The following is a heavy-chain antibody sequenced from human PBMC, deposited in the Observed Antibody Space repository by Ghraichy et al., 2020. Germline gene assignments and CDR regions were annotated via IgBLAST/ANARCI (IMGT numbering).Heavy chain of an antibody. V-gene: IGHV4-59*08. CDR2: IYYAGSV. Sequence: SETLSLTCTVSDGSIDNYYWTWIRQPPGKGLEWIGHIYYAGSVNYHPSLRSRVTISVDTSKNQFSLKLSSVTAADTAVYYCARHVGFGELLGGGWANWFDPWGQGTLVTVSS. CDR1: DGSIDNYY. CDR3: ARHVGFGELLGGGWANWFDP. J-gene: IGHJ5*02. D-gene: IGHD3-10*01.